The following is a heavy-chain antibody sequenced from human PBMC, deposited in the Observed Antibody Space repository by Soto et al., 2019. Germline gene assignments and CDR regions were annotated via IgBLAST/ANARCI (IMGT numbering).Heavy chain of an antibody. Sequence: SLRLSCAPSGFTVSRNYMSWVRQAPGKGLEWVSIISGSGDSTLYADSVKGRFTISRDNSKNTLYLQMNSLRVEDTAVYYCAFDFWGQGTLVAVSS. V-gene: IGHV3-23*01. CDR1: GFTVSRNY. CDR3: AFDF. J-gene: IGHJ4*02. CDR2: ISGSGDST.